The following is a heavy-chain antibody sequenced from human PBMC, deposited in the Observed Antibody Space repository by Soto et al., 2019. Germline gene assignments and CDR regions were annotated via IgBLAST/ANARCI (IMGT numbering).Heavy chain of an antibody. CDR3: ARLGYSYGLYYYYYGMDV. J-gene: IGHJ6*02. V-gene: IGHV3-30*03. Sequence: GGSLRLSCAASGFTFSSYGRHWVRQAPGKGLEWVAVISYDGSNKYYADSVKGRFTISRDNSKNTLYLQMNSLRAEDTAVYYCARLGYSYGLYYYYYGMDVWGQGTTVTVYS. D-gene: IGHD5-18*01. CDR1: GFTFSSYG. CDR2: ISYDGSNK.